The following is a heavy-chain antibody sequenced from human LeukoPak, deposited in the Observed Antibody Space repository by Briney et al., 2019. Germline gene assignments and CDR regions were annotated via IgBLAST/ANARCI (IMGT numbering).Heavy chain of an antibody. CDR1: GGSISSGGYY. J-gene: IGHJ4*02. V-gene: IGHV4-31*03. Sequence: SETLSLTCTVSGGSISSGGYYWSWIRQHPGKGLEWIGYIYYSGSTYYNPSLKSRVTISVDTSKNQFSLKLSSVTAADTAVYYCARGGLGYSGSLDYWGQGTLVTVSS. CDR3: ARGGLGYSGSLDY. CDR2: IYYSGST. D-gene: IGHD6-13*01.